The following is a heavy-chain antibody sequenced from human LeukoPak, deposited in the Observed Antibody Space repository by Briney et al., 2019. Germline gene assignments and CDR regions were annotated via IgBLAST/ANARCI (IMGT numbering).Heavy chain of an antibody. CDR2: ISSSSSYI. CDR1: GFTFSSYS. J-gene: IGHJ4*02. D-gene: IGHD5-12*01. Sequence: KPGGSLRLSCAASGFTFSSYSMNWVRQAPGKGLEWVSSISSSSSYIYYADSVKGRFTISRDNAKNSLYLQMNSLRAEDTAVYYCARLGGGYSGYDYVGGREQWPYRSSRDDYWGQGTLVTVSS. CDR3: ARLGGGYSGYDYVGGREQWPYRSSRDDY. V-gene: IGHV3-21*01.